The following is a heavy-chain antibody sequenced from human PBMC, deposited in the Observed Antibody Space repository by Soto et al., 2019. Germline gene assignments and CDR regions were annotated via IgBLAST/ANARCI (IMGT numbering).Heavy chain of an antibody. CDR2: IDPSDSYS. CDR3: ARLHGASPDALDF. J-gene: IGHJ3*01. D-gene: IGHD2-2*01. CDR1: GYNFNTFW. Sequence: GESLKISCKGSGYNFNTFWISWLRQMPGKGLEWMGRIDPSDSYSDYSPSFKGHVSISSDKSVTTAYLTWSSLKASDTAIHYCARLHGASPDALDFWGQGTMVTVSS. V-gene: IGHV5-10-1*01.